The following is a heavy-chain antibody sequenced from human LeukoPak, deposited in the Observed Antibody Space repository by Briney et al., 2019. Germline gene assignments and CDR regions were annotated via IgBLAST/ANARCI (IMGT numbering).Heavy chain of an antibody. V-gene: IGHV1-24*01. CDR1: GYTLTELS. Sequence: ASVKVSCKVSGYTLTELSMHWARQAPGKGLEWMGGFDPEDGETIYAQKFQGRVTMTEDTSTDTAYMELSSLRSEDTAVYYCATGWIVVVPAAMEVWGQGTLVTVSS. CDR2: FDPEDGET. J-gene: IGHJ4*02. D-gene: IGHD2-2*01. CDR3: ATGWIVVVPAAMEV.